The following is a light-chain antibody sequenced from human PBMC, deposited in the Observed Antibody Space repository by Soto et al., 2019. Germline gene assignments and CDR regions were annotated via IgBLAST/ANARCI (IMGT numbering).Light chain of an antibody. CDR2: EGT. J-gene: IGLJ2*01. CDR1: SSDVGSYNL. Sequence: QSALTQPASVSGSPGQSITISCTGTSSDVGSYNLVSWYQQHPDKAPKLMIYEGTKRPSGVSNRFSGSKSGNTASLTISGLQAEDEADYYCSSYAGDSTLVFGGVTKLTVL. V-gene: IGLV2-23*01. CDR3: SSYAGDSTLV.